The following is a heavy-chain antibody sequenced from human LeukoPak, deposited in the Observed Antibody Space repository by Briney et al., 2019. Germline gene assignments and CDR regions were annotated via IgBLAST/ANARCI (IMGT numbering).Heavy chain of an antibody. D-gene: IGHD6-6*01. Sequence: PSQTLSLTCAVSGGSISSGGYSWSWIRQPPGKGLEWIGYIYHSGSTYYNPSLKSRVTISVDRSKNQFSLKLNSVTAADTAVYYCAREGYSSSSFDYWGQGTLVTVSS. V-gene: IGHV4-30-2*01. CDR3: AREGYSSSSFDY. J-gene: IGHJ4*02. CDR1: GGSISSGGYS. CDR2: IYHSGST.